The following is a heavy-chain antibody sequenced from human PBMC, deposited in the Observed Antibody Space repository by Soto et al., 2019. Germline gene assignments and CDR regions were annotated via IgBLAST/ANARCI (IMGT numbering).Heavy chain of an antibody. CDR3: ASSRDGYSFDY. Sequence: GGSLRLSCAASGXTFSSYAMHWVRQAPGKGLEYVSTISSNGGSTYYASSVKGRFTISRDNSKNTLYLQMGSLRAEDMAVYYCASSRDGYSFDYWGQGTLVTVSS. CDR2: ISSNGGST. V-gene: IGHV3-64*01. D-gene: IGHD4-4*01. J-gene: IGHJ4*02. CDR1: GXTFSSYA.